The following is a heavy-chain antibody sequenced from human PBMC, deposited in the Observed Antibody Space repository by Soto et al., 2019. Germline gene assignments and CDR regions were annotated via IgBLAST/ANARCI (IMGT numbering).Heavy chain of an antibody. CDR2: INHSGST. Sequence: PSETLSLTCAVYGGSFSGYYWSWIRQPPGKGLEWIGEINHSGSTNYNPSLKSRVTISVDTSKNQFSLKLSSVTAADTAVYYCARVPLISSGDWFDPWGQGTLVTVSS. J-gene: IGHJ5*02. CDR1: GGSFSGYY. CDR3: ARVPLISSGDWFDP. D-gene: IGHD6-6*01. V-gene: IGHV4-34*01.